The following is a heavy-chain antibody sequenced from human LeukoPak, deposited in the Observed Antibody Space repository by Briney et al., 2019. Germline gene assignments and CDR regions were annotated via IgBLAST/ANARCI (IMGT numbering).Heavy chain of an antibody. CDR1: GFTFSNYG. V-gene: IGHV3-30*02. J-gene: IGHJ4*02. CDR3: AKSGSGYGFDY. Sequence: GGSLRLSCAASGFTFSNYGMHWVRQAPGKGLEWVAFIQYDGTDKYYADSVKGRFTISRDISSNTLSLQMNSLRADDASVYYCAKSGSGYGFDYWGQGTLVTVSS. CDR2: IQYDGTDK. D-gene: IGHD3-22*01.